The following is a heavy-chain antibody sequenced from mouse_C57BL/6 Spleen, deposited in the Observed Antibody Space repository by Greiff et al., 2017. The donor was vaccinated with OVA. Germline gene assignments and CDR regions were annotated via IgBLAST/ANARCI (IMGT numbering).Heavy chain of an antibody. V-gene: IGHV1-26*01. D-gene: IGHD2-5*01. CDR2: INPNNGGT. J-gene: IGHJ4*01. CDR1: GYTFTDYY. Sequence: EVQLHQSGPELVKPGASVKISCKASGYTFTDYYMNWVKQSHGKSLEWIGDINPNNGGTSYNQKFKGKATLTVDKSSSTAYMELRSLTSEDSAVYYCARFDAYYSKDYYAMDYWGQGTSVTVSS. CDR3: ARFDAYYSKDYYAMDY.